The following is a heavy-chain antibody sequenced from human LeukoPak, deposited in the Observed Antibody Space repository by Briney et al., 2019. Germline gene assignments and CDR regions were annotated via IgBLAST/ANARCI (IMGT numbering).Heavy chain of an antibody. Sequence: GSSVKVSCKASGGTFISYAISWVRQAPGQGLEWMGWISAYKGNTNYAQKLQGRVTMTTDTSTSTAYMELRSLRSDDTAVYYCARAQYCSSTSCYTSEYFQHWGQGTLVTVSS. D-gene: IGHD2-2*02. CDR3: ARAQYCSSTSCYTSEYFQH. V-gene: IGHV1-18*01. CDR2: ISAYKGNT. J-gene: IGHJ1*01. CDR1: GGTFISYA.